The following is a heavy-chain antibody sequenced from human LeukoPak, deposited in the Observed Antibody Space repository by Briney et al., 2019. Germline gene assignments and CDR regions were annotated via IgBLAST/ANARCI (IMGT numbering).Heavy chain of an antibody. Sequence: SETLSLTCTVSGGSISSRSYYWGWIRQPPGKGLEWIGSMYYSVNTYYNPSLKSRVTISVDTSKNQFSLDLISVTAADTAVYYCARSRAAAVSGFDPWGQGTRVTVSS. D-gene: IGHD6-13*01. J-gene: IGHJ5*02. CDR3: ARSRAAAVSGFDP. CDR1: GGSISSRSYY. CDR2: MYYSVNT. V-gene: IGHV4-39*01.